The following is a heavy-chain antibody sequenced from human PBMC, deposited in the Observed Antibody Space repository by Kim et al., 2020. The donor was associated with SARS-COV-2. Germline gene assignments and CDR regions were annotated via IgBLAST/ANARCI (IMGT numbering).Heavy chain of an antibody. J-gene: IGHJ3*02. CDR1: GGSISSGGYY. CDR3: ARDLQPDYGGNSYAFDI. V-gene: IGHV4-31*03. CDR2: IYYSGST. Sequence: SETLSLTCTVSGGSISSGGYYWSWIRQHPGKGLEWIGYIYYSGSTYYNPSLKSRVTISVDTSKNQFSLKLSSVTAADTAVYYCARDLQPDYGGNSYAFDIWGQGTMVTVSS. D-gene: IGHD4-17*01.